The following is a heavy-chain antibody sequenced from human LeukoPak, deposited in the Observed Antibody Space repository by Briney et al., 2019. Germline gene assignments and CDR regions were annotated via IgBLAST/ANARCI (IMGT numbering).Heavy chain of an antibody. J-gene: IGHJ3*02. CDR2: INHSGST. Sequence: PSETLSLTCAVYGGSFSGYYWSWIRQPPGKGLEWIGEINHSGSTNYNPSLKSRVTISVDTSKNQFSLKLSSVTAADTAVYYCARDQGVVVSYDFWTDHRRGGSAAFDIWGQGTMVTVSS. CDR1: GGSFSGYY. V-gene: IGHV4-34*01. D-gene: IGHD3-3*01. CDR3: ARDQGVVVSYDFWTDHRRGGSAAFDI.